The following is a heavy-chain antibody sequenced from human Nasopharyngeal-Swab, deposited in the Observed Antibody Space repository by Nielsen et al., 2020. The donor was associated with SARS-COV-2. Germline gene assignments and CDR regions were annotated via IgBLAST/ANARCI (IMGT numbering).Heavy chain of an antibody. Sequence: GESLKISCAASGFNFNNFGMHWIRQAPGKGLEWVAVISYEGSKKSYADFVKGRFAISRDHSTNTLYLQMDSLGPDDTAVYYCAKASQFLRFGQLRNDAFDVWGRGTMVTVSS. V-gene: IGHV3-30*18. CDR1: GFNFNNFG. CDR2: ISYEGSKK. CDR3: AKASQFLRFGQLRNDAFDV. J-gene: IGHJ3*01. D-gene: IGHD3-10*01.